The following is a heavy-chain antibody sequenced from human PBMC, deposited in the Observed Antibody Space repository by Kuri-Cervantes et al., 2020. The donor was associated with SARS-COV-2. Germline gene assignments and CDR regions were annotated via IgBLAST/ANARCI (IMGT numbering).Heavy chain of an antibody. CDR3: ARSVCSGGSCRLKGGPYYFDY. J-gene: IGHJ4*02. V-gene: IGHV4-34*01. Sequence: SCAVYGGSFSGYYWSWIRQPPGKGLEWIGEINHSGSTNYNPSLKSRVTISVDTSKNQFSLKLSSVTAADTAVYYCARSVCSGGSCRLKGGPYYFDYWGQGTLVTVSS. D-gene: IGHD2-15*01. CDR2: INHSGST. CDR1: GGSFSGYY.